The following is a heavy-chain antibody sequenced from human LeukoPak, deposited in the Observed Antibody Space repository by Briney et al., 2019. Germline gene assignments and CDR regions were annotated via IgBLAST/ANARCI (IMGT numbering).Heavy chain of an antibody. CDR2: ISGSGGST. V-gene: IGHV3-23*01. Sequence: PGGSLRLSCAASGFTFSSYAMSWVRQAPGKGLEWVSGISGSGGSTYYADSVKGRFTISRDNAKNSLYLQMNSLRAEDTAVYYCTRALRDYGSGSYRPYYFDYWGQGTLVTVSS. CDR3: TRALRDYGSGSYRPYYFDY. D-gene: IGHD3-10*01. J-gene: IGHJ4*02. CDR1: GFTFSSYA.